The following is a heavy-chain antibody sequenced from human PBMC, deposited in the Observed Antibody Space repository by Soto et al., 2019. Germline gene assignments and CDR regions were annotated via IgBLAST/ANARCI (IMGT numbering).Heavy chain of an antibody. Sequence: SETLALTCTVSGGSISSGDYYWSWIRQPPGKGLEWIGYIYYSGSTDYNPSLKSRVTISVDTSKNQFSLKLSSVTAADTAVYYCARVAYSSSSHFDYWGQGTLVTVSS. V-gene: IGHV4-30-4*01. CDR1: GGSISSGDYY. CDR2: IYYSGST. CDR3: ARVAYSSSSHFDY. J-gene: IGHJ4*02. D-gene: IGHD6-6*01.